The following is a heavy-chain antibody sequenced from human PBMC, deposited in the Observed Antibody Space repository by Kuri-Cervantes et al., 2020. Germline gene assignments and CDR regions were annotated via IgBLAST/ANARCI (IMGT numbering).Heavy chain of an antibody. J-gene: IGHJ4*02. V-gene: IGHV4-59*13. D-gene: IGHD7-27*01. CDR1: GGSISSYY. Sequence: SETLSLTCTVSGGSISSYYWSWIRQPPGKGLEWIGYIYYSGSTNYIPSLKSRVTISVDTSKNQFSLKLSSVTAADTAVYYCARVLGNMYYFDYWGQGTLVTVSS. CDR3: ARVLGNMYYFDY. CDR2: IYYSGST.